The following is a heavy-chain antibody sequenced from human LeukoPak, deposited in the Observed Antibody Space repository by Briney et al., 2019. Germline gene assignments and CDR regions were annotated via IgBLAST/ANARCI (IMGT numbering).Heavy chain of an antibody. J-gene: IGHJ6*03. CDR2: ISSSSSYI. CDR1: GFTFSSYS. Sequence: GGSLRLSCVASGFTFSSYSMNWVRQAPGKGLEWVSSISSSSSYIYYADSVKGRFTISRDNAKNSLYLQMNSLRAEDTAVYYCARGVEQWLAYYYYYYMDVWGKGTTVTISS. D-gene: IGHD6-19*01. CDR3: ARGVEQWLAYYYYYYMDV. V-gene: IGHV3-21*01.